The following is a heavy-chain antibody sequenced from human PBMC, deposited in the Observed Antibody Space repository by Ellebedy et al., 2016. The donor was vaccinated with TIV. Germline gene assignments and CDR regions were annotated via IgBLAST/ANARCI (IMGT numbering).Heavy chain of an antibody. D-gene: IGHD3-22*01. CDR1: GGSISSSSYY. J-gene: IGHJ4*02. CDR3: ARIYSSGYYYISYYFDY. CDR2: IYYSGST. V-gene: IGHV4-39*07. Sequence: SETLSLTXTVSGGSISSSSYYWGWIRQPPGKGLEWIGSIYYSGSTYYNPSLKSRVTISVDTSKNQFSLKLSSVTAADTAVYYCARIYSSGYYYISYYFDYWGQGTLVTVSS.